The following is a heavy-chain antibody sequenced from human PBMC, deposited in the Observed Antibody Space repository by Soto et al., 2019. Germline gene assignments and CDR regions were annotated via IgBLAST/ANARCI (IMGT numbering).Heavy chain of an antibody. V-gene: IGHV3-30-3*01. D-gene: IGHD1-26*01. CDR3: ARCTGVSGSYYGY. Sequence: QVQLVESGGGVVQPGRSLRLSCAASGFTFSSYAMHWVRQAPGKGLEWVAVISYDGSNKYYADSVKGRFTISRDNSKNTLYLQMNSLRAEDTAVYYCARCTGVSGSYYGYWGQGTLVTVSS. CDR2: ISYDGSNK. CDR1: GFTFSSYA. J-gene: IGHJ4*02.